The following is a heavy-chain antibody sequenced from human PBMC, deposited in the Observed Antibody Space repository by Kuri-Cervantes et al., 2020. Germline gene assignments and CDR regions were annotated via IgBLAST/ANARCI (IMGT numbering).Heavy chain of an antibody. V-gene: IGHV3-53*01. CDR2: IYSGGST. D-gene: IGHD1-26*01. J-gene: IGHJ3*02. CDR1: GFTVSSNY. Sequence: GGSLRLSCAASGFTVSSNYMSWVRQAPGKRLEWVSVIYSGGSTYYADSVKDRFTTSRDNSKNTLYLQMNSLRAEDTAVYYCARVSTRWELTYAFDIWGQGTMVTVSS. CDR3: ARVSTRWELTYAFDI.